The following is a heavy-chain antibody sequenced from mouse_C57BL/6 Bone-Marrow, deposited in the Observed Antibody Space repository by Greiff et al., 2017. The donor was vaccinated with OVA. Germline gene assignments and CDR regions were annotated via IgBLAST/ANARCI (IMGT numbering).Heavy chain of an antibody. CDR1: GYTFTSYG. V-gene: IGHV1-58*01. J-gene: IGHJ2*01. D-gene: IGHD2-5*01. Sequence: EVQLQQSGAELVRPGSSVKMSCKTSGYTFTSYGINWVKQRPGQGLEWIGYIYIGNGYTEYNEKFKGKANLTSDPYSSPAYMQRSSLTSEESAIYFCARHSNYGFPYFDYWGQGTTLTVSS. CDR2: IYIGNGYT. CDR3: ARHSNYGFPYFDY.